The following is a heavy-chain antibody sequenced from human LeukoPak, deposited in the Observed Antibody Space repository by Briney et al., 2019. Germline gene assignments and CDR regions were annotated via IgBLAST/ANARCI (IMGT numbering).Heavy chain of an antibody. J-gene: IGHJ4*02. CDR3: AKETMIVVVITGDYFDY. V-gene: IGHV3-23*01. Sequence: PGGSLRLSCAASGFTFSSYWMHWVRQAPGKGLEWVSAISGSGGSTYYADSVKGRFTISRDNSKNTLYLQMNSLRAEDTAVYYCAKETMIVVVITGDYFDYWGQGILVTVSS. D-gene: IGHD3-22*01. CDR2: ISGSGGST. CDR1: GFTFSSYW.